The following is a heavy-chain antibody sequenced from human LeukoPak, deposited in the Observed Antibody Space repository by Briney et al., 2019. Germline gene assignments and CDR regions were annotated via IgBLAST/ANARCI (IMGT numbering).Heavy chain of an antibody. J-gene: IGHJ3*02. CDR3: ARESSGSHGDAFDI. CDR2: ISYEGSNK. V-gene: IGHV3-30*03. CDR1: GFTFESYS. D-gene: IGHD1-26*01. Sequence: GGSLRLSCAASGFTFESYSMNWVRQAPGKGVEWVAVISYEGSNKYYADSVKGRFTILRDNSKNTLYMQMTGLRAEDTVVYYCARESSGSHGDAFDIWGQGTMVTVSS.